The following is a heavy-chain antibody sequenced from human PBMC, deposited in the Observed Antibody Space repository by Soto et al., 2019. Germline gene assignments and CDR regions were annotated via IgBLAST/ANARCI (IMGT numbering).Heavy chain of an antibody. CDR2: ISGSGVST. Sequence: EVQLLGSGGGLVQPGGSLRLSCAASGFTFSSYAMSWVRQAPGKGLEWVSGISGSGVSTHYADSVKGRFTISRDNSKNTLYLQMNSLRAEDTAVYYCAKEVGYSSGYDYFDYWGQGTLGTVSS. CDR3: AKEVGYSSGYDYFDY. D-gene: IGHD6-19*01. CDR1: GFTFSSYA. V-gene: IGHV3-23*01. J-gene: IGHJ4*02.